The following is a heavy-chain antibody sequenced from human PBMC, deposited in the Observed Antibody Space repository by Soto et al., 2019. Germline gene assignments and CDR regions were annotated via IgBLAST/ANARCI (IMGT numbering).Heavy chain of an antibody. CDR2: IYYSGST. Sequence: SETLSLTCTVSGGSISSGGYYWSWIRQHPGKGLAWIGYIYYSGSTYYNPSLKSRVTISVDTSKNQFSLKLSSVTAADTAVYYCARGFLDLRGMDVWGQGTTVTVSS. J-gene: IGHJ6*02. D-gene: IGHD3-3*01. V-gene: IGHV4-31*03. CDR3: ARGFLDLRGMDV. CDR1: GGSISSGGYY.